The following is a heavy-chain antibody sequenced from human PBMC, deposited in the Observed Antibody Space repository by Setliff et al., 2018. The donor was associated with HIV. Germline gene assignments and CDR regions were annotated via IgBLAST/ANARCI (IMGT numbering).Heavy chain of an antibody. J-gene: IGHJ3*02. CDR1: GFTFSAYA. D-gene: IGHD2-21*01. V-gene: IGHV3-23*01. CDR2: ISGSGGST. Sequence: LRLSCAASGFTFSAYAMSWVRQAPGKGLEWVSAISGSGGSTYYADSVKGRFTISRDNSKNTLYLQMNSLRAEDTAVYYCAKHFLLWSNAFHIWGQGTMVTVSS. CDR3: AKHFLLWSNAFHI.